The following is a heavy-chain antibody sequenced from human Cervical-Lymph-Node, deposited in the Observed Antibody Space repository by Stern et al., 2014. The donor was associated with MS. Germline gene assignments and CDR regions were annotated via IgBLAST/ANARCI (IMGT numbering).Heavy chain of an antibody. CDR1: GDTFNNYA. J-gene: IGHJ6*02. V-gene: IGHV1-69*01. D-gene: IGHD2-21*02. Sequence: QVQLVESGAEVKKPGSSVKVSCKASGDTFNNYAITWVRQAPGQGLEWMGAIIPVFGTADYAQKFQGRVTLTADESTTTASLELSSQKSEDTAIYYCAGGPDYGGGDRHYYYDMGVWGQGTTVTVSS. CDR2: IIPVFGTA. CDR3: AGGPDYGGGDRHYYYDMGV.